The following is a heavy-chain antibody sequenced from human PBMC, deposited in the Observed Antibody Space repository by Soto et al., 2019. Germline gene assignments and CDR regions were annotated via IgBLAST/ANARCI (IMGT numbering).Heavy chain of an antibody. Sequence: ASLKVSCKASGYTFTSYYMHWVRQAPGQGLEWMGIINPSGGSTSYAQKFQGRVTMTRDTSTSTVYMELSSLRSEDTAVYYCARANGYYDVWSGYQYYYGMDGWGQGTTVTVYS. CDR2: INPSGGST. CDR1: GYTFTSYY. V-gene: IGHV1-46*01. CDR3: ARANGYYDVWSGYQYYYGMDG. J-gene: IGHJ6*02. D-gene: IGHD3-3*01.